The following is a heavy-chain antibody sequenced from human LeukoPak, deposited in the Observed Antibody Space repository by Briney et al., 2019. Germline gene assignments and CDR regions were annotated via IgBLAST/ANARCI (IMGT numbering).Heavy chain of an antibody. D-gene: IGHD3-10*01. J-gene: IGHJ3*02. CDR2: ISYDGSNE. V-gene: IGHV3-30*04. CDR1: GFTFSSYA. CDR3: ARELGSGSYRARSSDAFDI. Sequence: GGSLRLSCAASGFTFSSYAMHWVRQAPGKGLEWVAVISYDGSNEYYADSVKGRFTISRDNSKNTLYLQMNSLRAVDTAVYYCARELGSGSYRARSSDAFDIWGQGTMVTVSS.